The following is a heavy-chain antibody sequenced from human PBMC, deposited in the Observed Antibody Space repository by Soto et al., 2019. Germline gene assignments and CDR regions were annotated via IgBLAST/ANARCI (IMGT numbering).Heavy chain of an antibody. Sequence: GGSLRLSCAASGFTFSSCAMSWVRQAPGKGLEWVSVIHGGGNSAYYADSVKGRFTISRDNSKNQFSLNLNSVTAADTAVYYCARHKWGYCISPRCPGHFDHWGQGTLVTVSS. V-gene: IGHV3-23*01. J-gene: IGHJ4*02. CDR3: ARHKWGYCISPRCPGHFDH. D-gene: IGHD2-2*01. CDR2: IHGGGNSA. CDR1: GFTFSSCA.